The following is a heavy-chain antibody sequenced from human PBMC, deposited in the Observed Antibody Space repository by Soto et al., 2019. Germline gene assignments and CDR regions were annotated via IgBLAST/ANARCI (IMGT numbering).Heavy chain of an antibody. CDR1: GFTVSNLY. J-gene: IGHJ4*02. Sequence: EVQVVESGGGLVQPGGSLRLSCAASGFTVSNLYMTWVRQAPGKGLEWVSVISSDDRTYYADSVKGRFTISRDNSKNTLYLEMSSLRAEDTAVYYCARGIIPSRGVFGFWGEGTQVTVSS. V-gene: IGHV3-66*01. D-gene: IGHD3-3*01. CDR3: ARGIIPSRGVFGF. CDR2: ISSDDRT.